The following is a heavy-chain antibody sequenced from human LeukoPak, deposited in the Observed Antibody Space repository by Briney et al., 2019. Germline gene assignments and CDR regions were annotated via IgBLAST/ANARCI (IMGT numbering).Heavy chain of an antibody. CDR1: GFAFSDCG. Sequence: GGSLRLSCAASGFAFSDCGMHWVRQAPGKGLEWVANINEDGSEKYCVDSVKGRFTISRDNTKNSLFLQMNSLRAEDTAVYYCARGRGVGYWGQGTLVTVSS. D-gene: IGHD3-10*01. CDR2: INEDGSEK. J-gene: IGHJ4*02. CDR3: ARGRGVGY. V-gene: IGHV3-7*01.